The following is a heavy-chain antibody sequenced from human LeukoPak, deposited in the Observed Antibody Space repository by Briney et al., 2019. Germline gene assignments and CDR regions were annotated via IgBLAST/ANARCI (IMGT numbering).Heavy chain of an antibody. J-gene: IGHJ4*02. D-gene: IGHD6-13*01. Sequence: GGSLRLSCAASGLTFPDAWMTWVRQAPGKGLEWVSSISSSSSYIYYADSVKGRFTISRDNAKNSLYLQMNSLRAEDTAVYYCAREKYSSSWSSDYWGQGTLVTVSS. CDR2: ISSSSSYI. CDR3: AREKYSSSWSSDY. V-gene: IGHV3-21*01. CDR1: GLTFPDAW.